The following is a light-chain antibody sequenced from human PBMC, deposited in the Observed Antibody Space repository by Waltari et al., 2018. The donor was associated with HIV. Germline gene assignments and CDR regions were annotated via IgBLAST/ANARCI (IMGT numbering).Light chain of an antibody. CDR1: LSVRSNY. Sequence: DIVLTQSPGTLSLSPGQRATLSCRASLSVRSNYLAWYQQKPGQAPRLLIYGASTRATGIPDRFSGSGSGTDFTLTISRLEPEDFAVYYYQQYTNSAFTFGPGTKVDIK. CDR2: GAS. CDR3: QQYTNSAFT. J-gene: IGKJ3*01. V-gene: IGKV3-20*01.